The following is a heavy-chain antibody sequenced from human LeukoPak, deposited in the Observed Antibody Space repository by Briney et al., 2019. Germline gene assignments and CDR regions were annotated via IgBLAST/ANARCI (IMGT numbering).Heavy chain of an antibody. D-gene: IGHD5-12*01. J-gene: IGHJ4*02. V-gene: IGHV3-23*01. Sequence: GGTLRLSCAASGFTFSSYGMSWVRQAPGKGLEWVSDISGSGGSIYYADSVKGRFTISRDNAKNSLYLQMNSLRAEDTAVYYCARDKHSGYDFWGNDYWGQGTLVTVSS. CDR3: ARDKHSGYDFWGNDY. CDR2: ISGSGGSI. CDR1: GFTFSSYG.